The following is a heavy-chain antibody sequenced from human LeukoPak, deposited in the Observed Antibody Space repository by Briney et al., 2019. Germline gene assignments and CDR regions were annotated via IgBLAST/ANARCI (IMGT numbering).Heavy chain of an antibody. CDR3: ARLDGNTMID. D-gene: IGHD3-22*01. J-gene: IGHJ4*02. V-gene: IGHV5-51*01. CDR2: IYPADSDT. Sequence: GESLKISCKSSGYSFTNNWIGWVRHMPGKGLEWMGIIYPADSDTRYSPSFQGQVTISADKSISTAYLQWSSLKASDTAMYYCARLDGNTMIDWGQGTLVTVSS. CDR1: GYSFTNNW.